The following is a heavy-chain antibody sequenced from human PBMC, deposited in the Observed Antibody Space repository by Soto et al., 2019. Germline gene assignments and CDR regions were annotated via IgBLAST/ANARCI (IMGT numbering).Heavy chain of an antibody. CDR2: IIPILGIE. V-gene: IGHV1-69*08. Sequence: QVQLVQSGAEVKKPGSSVKVSCKASGGTFSSYSISWVRQAPGQGLEWMGRIIPILGIENYAQKFQGRVTSTADKSTSTAYMEVSSLRSEDTAVYYCARDVADATDSWGQGTLVTVSS. D-gene: IGHD2-21*01. J-gene: IGHJ4*02. CDR3: ARDVADATDS. CDR1: GGTFSSYS.